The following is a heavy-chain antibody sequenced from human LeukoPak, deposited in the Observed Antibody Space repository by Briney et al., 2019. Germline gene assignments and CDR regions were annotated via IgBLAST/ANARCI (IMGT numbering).Heavy chain of an antibody. CDR2: FDPEDGET. CDR3: AAVRAVVWFGEMYFDY. J-gene: IGHJ4*02. Sequence: GASVKVSCKVSGYTLTELSMHWVRQAPGKGLEWMGGFDPEDGETIYAQKLQGRVTMTEDTSTDTAYMELSRLRSEDTAVYYCAAVRAVVWFGEMYFDYWGQGTLVTVSS. V-gene: IGHV1-24*01. CDR1: GYTLTELS. D-gene: IGHD3-10*01.